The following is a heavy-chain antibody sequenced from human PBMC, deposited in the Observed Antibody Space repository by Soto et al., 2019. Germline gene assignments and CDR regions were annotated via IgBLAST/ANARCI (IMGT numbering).Heavy chain of an antibody. V-gene: IGHV2-5*02. CDR2: IYWDDDE. CDR3: AHSRNLITEDAQVGDFDY. J-gene: IGHJ4*02. D-gene: IGHD3-10*01. CDR1: GFSLTTDGLG. Sequence: QITLKESGPTLVKPTQTLTLTCNFSGFSLTTDGLGVGWVRQPPGGALEWLSLIYWDDDERYSPSLKTRLTIPKEPSKNQVDPIMTNMDPVDTATYYCAHSRNLITEDAQVGDFDYWGQGILVTVSS.